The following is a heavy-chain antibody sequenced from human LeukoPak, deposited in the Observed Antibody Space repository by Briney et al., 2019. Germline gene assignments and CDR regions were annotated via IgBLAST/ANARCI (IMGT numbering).Heavy chain of an antibody. CDR2: VSGDGGTT. Sequence: GGSLRLSCAASGFSFGSYAMSWVRQAPGKGLEWVSAVSGDGGTTYHADSVKGRFTISRDNSKNTLYLQMNSLRAEDTAVYYCAKGDISNPAGRFDCWGQGTQVTVSS. J-gene: IGHJ4*02. D-gene: IGHD3-16*01. V-gene: IGHV3-23*01. CDR1: GFSFGSYA. CDR3: AKGDISNPAGRFDC.